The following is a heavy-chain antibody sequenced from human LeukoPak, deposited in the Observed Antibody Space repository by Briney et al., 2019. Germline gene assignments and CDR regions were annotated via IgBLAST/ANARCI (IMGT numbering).Heavy chain of an antibody. D-gene: IGHD3-10*01. Sequence: SGGSLRLSCRASGFTFSSHGMHWVRQAPGKGLEWVAVIWYDGSLKYYADSVKGRFTISRDNSKNTLYLQMNSLRAEDTAVYYCARARITMVRGEYYFDYWGQGTLVTVSS. CDR1: GFTFSSHG. CDR3: ARARITMVRGEYYFDY. V-gene: IGHV3-33*01. J-gene: IGHJ4*02. CDR2: IWYDGSLK.